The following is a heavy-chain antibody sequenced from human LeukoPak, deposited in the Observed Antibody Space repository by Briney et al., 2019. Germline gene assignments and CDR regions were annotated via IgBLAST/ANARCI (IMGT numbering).Heavy chain of an antibody. CDR2: ISPHKGNT. CDR1: GYSFSNHG. J-gene: IGHJ6*04. V-gene: IGHV1-18*01. D-gene: IGHD1/OR15-1a*01. CDR3: ARDQQQGDHYSFYCMDF. Sequence: GASVKVSCKGSGYSFSNHGITWVRQAPGQGLEWIGWISPHKGNTNYQQRLQGRLIMTTDASTSTAYMELRDLRSDDTAIYYCARDQQQGDHYSFYCMDFWGEGTTVIVSS.